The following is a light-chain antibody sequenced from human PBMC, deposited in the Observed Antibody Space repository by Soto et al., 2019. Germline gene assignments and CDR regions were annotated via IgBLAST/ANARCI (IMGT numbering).Light chain of an antibody. CDR2: DAS. CDR1: QSISSW. J-gene: IGKJ1*01. CDR3: QQYTSYWT. Sequence: DIQMTQSPSTLSASVGDRVTITCRASQSISSWLAWYQQKPGKAPKPLIYDASSLESGVPSRFSGSGSGTEFTLTISSLQPDDFATYYCQQYTSYWTFGQGTKVDIK. V-gene: IGKV1-5*01.